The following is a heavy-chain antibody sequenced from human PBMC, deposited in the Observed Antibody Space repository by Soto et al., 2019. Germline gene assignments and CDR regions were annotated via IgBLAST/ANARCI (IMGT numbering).Heavy chain of an antibody. CDR1: GYTFTAYY. Sequence: QVQLVQSGAEVKKPGASVKVSCKASGYTFTAYYVHWIRQAPGQGLEWMGYVSPDRGDTIYAQNFQGRITMTRDTSINTAYMELSRLTSDDTALYYCARVEGSAASAGDWGQGTLVTVSS. CDR2: VSPDRGDT. CDR3: ARVEGSAASAGD. V-gene: IGHV1-2*02. J-gene: IGHJ4*02. D-gene: IGHD3-10*01.